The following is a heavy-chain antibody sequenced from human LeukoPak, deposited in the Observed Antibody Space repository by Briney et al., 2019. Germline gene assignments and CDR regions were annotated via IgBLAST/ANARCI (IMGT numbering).Heavy chain of an antibody. D-gene: IGHD4-17*01. V-gene: IGHV3-23*01. CDR1: GFTFSSYD. CDR3: AKVLHGDQYVFDY. CDR2: ISNSGDRT. Sequence: GGSLRPSCVASGFTFSSYDMAWVRQAPGKGLEWVFAISNSGDRTFYADSVKGRFTISRDNSKNMVYVQVRSLRAEDTAIYYCAKVLHGDQYVFDYWGQGTLVAVSS. J-gene: IGHJ4*02.